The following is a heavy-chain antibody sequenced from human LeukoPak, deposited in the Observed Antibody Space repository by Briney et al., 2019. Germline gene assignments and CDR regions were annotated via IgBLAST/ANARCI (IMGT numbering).Heavy chain of an antibody. V-gene: IGHV3-30*18. D-gene: IGHD1-26*01. J-gene: IGHJ4*02. CDR1: GFTFSSYG. CDR3: AKDWSGSYDY. Sequence: PGGSLRLSCAASGFTFSSYGMHWVRQAPGKGLEWVAVISYDGSNKYYADSVKGRFTISRDNSKDTLYLQMNSLRAEDTAVYYCAKDWSGSYDYWGQGTLVTVSS. CDR2: ISYDGSNK.